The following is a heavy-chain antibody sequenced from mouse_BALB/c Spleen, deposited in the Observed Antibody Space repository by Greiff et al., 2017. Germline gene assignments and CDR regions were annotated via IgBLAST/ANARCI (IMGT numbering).Heavy chain of an antibody. CDR2: ISNGGGST. J-gene: IGHJ2*01. D-gene: IGHD2-10*02. CDR1: GFTFSSYT. CDR3: ARHRYGNFDY. V-gene: IGHV5-12-2*01. Sequence: EVQVVESGGGLVQPGGSLKLSCAASGFTFSSYTMSWVRQTPEKRLEWVAYISNGGGSTYYPDTVKGRFTISRDNAKNTLYLQMSSLKSEDTAMYYCARHRYGNFDYWGQGTTLTVSS.